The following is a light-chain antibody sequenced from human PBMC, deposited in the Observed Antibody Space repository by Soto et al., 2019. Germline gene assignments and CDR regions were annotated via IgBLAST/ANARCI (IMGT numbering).Light chain of an antibody. V-gene: IGLV2-8*01. CDR1: SSDVGGYNY. CDR3: ISYAGTNNLI. J-gene: IGLJ2*01. CDR2: EVN. Sequence: QSALTQPPSASGSPGQSVTISYTGTSSDVGGYNYVSWYQQHPGKAPKLMIYEVNKRPSGVPDRFSGSKSGNTASLTVSGLQAEDEADYYCISYAGTNNLIFGGGTKLTVL.